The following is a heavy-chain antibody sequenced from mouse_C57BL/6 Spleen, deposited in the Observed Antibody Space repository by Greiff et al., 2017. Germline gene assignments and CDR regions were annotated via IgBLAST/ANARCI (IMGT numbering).Heavy chain of an antibody. D-gene: IGHD2-5*01. CDR2: ISDGGSYT. Sequence: EVKLVESGGGLVKPGGSLKLSCAASGFTFSSYAMSWVRQTPEKRLEWVATISDGGSYTYYPDNVQGRFTISRDNAKNNLYLQMSHLKSEDTAMYYCARDKSNYDYFDYWGQGTTLTVSS. J-gene: IGHJ2*01. CDR3: ARDKSNYDYFDY. CDR1: GFTFSSYA. V-gene: IGHV5-4*01.